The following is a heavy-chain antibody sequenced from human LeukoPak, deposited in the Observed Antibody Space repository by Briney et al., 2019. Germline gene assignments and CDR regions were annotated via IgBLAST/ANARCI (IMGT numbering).Heavy chain of an antibody. V-gene: IGHV4-59*08. Sequence: SETLSLTCTVSGGSISSYYWSWIRQPPGRGLEWIGYISYSGSTNYNPSLKSRVTISVVTSKNQFSLELSSVTATDTAVYFCATNRVGTYDRPFDIWGQGTMVTVSS. D-gene: IGHD1-26*01. CDR2: ISYSGST. CDR1: GGSISSYY. CDR3: ATNRVGTYDRPFDI. J-gene: IGHJ3*02.